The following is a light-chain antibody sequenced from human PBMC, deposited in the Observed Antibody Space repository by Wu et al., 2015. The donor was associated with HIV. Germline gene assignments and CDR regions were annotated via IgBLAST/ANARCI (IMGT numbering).Light chain of an antibody. Sequence: EIVMTQSPATLSVSPGERGTLSCRTSESVSSNLAWYQQKPGQAPRLLIYDASTRATGIPARFSGGGSGTEFTLTISSMQSEDFAVYYCHQYNEWPLTFGGGTKVEIK. V-gene: IGKV3-15*01. CDR3: HQYNEWPLT. CDR2: DAS. CDR1: ESVSSN. J-gene: IGKJ4*01.